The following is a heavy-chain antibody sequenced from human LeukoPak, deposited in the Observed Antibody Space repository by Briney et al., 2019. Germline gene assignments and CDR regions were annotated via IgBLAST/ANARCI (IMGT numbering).Heavy chain of an antibody. CDR3: AKRGSSWLARHFDY. CDR1: GVTVSNNY. V-gene: IGHV3-53*01. Sequence: GGSLRLSCAASGVTVSNNYMNWVRQAPGKGLEWVSVIYDGGSTYYADSVKGRFTISRDNSKNTLYLQMNSLRAEDTAVYYCAKRGSSWLARHFDYWGQGTLVTVSS. J-gene: IGHJ4*02. CDR2: IYDGGST. D-gene: IGHD6-13*01.